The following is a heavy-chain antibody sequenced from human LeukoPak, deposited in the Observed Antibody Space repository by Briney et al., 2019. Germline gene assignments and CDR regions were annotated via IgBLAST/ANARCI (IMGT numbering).Heavy chain of an antibody. CDR2: VSYDGSNK. CDR3: AIGDSLGELSSSFEY. CDR1: GFTFSNYA. D-gene: IGHD3-16*02. J-gene: IGHJ4*02. Sequence: GGSLRLSCAASGFTFSNYAMHWVRQAPDKGLEWVAVVSYDGSNKYYADSVKGRFTVSRDNSKNTLYLQMNSLRAEDTAVSYCAIGDSLGELSSSFEYWGQGTLVTVSS. V-gene: IGHV3-30*04.